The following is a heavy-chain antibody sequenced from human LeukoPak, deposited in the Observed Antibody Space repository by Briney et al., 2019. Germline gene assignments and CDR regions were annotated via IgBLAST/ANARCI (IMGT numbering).Heavy chain of an antibody. CDR1: GGSMSSYY. V-gene: IGHV4-59*08. CDR2: IYYSGST. J-gene: IGHJ4*02. D-gene: IGHD3-10*01. Sequence: SETLSLTCTVSGGSMSSYYWSWIRQPPGKGLEWIGYIYYSGSTNYNPSLKSRVTISVDTSKNQFSLKLSSVTAADTAVYYCARLWFGEWAFDYWGQGTLVTVSS. CDR3: ARLWFGEWAFDY.